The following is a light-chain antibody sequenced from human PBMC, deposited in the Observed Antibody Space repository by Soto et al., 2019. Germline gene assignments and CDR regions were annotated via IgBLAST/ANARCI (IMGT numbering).Light chain of an antibody. CDR3: QQYKNGGT. CDR2: GAS. J-gene: IGKJ2*01. CDR1: QSVSSD. V-gene: IGKV3-15*01. Sequence: EIVMTQSPATLSVSPGERVSLSCRAGQSVSSDLAWYQQTPGQAPRLLIYGASIRAIGIPARFSGSGSGTEFTLTISGLQSEDSAVYYCQQYKNGGTFGQGTKLEIK.